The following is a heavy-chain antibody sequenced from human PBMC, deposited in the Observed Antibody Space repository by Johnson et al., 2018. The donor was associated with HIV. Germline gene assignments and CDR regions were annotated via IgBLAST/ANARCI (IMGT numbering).Heavy chain of an antibody. CDR2: ISYDGSNK. CDR3: AKQYFGSGGSVHAFDI. Sequence: VQLVESGGGLVQPGGSLRLSCAASGFTFSSYGMHWVRQAPGKGLEWVAMISYDGSNKYYADSVRGRFTISRDNSKNTLYLQMNSLRPEDTAVYSCAKQYFGSGGSVHAFDIWGQGTLVTVSS. V-gene: IGHV3-30*18. J-gene: IGHJ3*02. CDR1: GFTFSSYG. D-gene: IGHD3-10*01.